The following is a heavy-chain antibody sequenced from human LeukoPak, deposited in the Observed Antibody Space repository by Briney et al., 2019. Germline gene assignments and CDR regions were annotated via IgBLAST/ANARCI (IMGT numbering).Heavy chain of an antibody. D-gene: IGHD5-24*01. CDR3: ARLREWLHPFDY. CDR1: GGSISSYY. CDR2: IYSSGST. Sequence: SETLSLTCTVSGGSISSYYWSWIRQPPGKGLEWIGHIYSSGSTNYNPSLKSRVTISIDTSKNQFSLKLRSVTAADTAVYYCARLREWLHPFDYWGQGTLVTVSS. J-gene: IGHJ4*02. V-gene: IGHV4-59*01.